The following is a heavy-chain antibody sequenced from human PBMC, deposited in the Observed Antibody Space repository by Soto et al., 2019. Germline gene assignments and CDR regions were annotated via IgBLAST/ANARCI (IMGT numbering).Heavy chain of an antibody. CDR2: IIPIFGAA. D-gene: IGHD5-12*01. Sequence: SVKVSCKASGGTFSSYAISWVRQAPGQGLEWVGGIIPIFGAANYAQKFQGRVTITADGFTNTAYMELSSLRSEDTAVYYCARGLSGDIVATVYYCGMDVWGQGTTVTVSS. J-gene: IGHJ6*02. V-gene: IGHV1-69*13. CDR1: GGTFSSYA. CDR3: ARGLSGDIVATVYYCGMDV.